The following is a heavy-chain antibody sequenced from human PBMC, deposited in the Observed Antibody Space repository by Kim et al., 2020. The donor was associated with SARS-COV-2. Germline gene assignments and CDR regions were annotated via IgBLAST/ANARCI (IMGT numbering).Heavy chain of an antibody. CDR1: GGSFSGYY. Sequence: SETLSLTCAVYGGSFSGYYWSWIRQPPGKGLEWIGEINHSGSTNYNPSPKSRVTISVDTSKNQFSLKQSSVTAADTAVYYCARDKRNIVVVPAAGWCDPWGQVTLLTLS. J-gene: IGHJ5*02. CDR2: INHSGST. D-gene: IGHD2-2*01. V-gene: IGHV4-34*01. CDR3: ARDKRNIVVVPAAGWCDP.